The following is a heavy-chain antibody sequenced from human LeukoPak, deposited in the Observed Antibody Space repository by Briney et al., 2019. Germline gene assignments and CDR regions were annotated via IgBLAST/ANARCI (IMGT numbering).Heavy chain of an antibody. CDR1: GGPIYSYY. CDR2: LYPGVST. Sequence: SETLSLTCTVSGGPIYSYYWSWIRQTAGKGLEWIGRLYPGVSTNYNPSLKSRVTMSVDTSKNQFALKLSAVTAADTAVYYCARLKFYDSTGYSPGHYMDVWGKGATVTVSS. CDR3: ARLKFYDSTGYSPGHYMDV. D-gene: IGHD3-22*01. J-gene: IGHJ6*03. V-gene: IGHV4-4*07.